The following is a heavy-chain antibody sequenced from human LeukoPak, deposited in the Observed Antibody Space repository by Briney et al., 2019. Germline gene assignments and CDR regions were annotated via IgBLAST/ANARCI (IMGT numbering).Heavy chain of an antibody. CDR2: INHSGST. D-gene: IGHD3-16*02. V-gene: IGHV4-34*01. J-gene: IGHJ3*02. CDR3: ARGRLLSRAFDI. Sequence: SETLSLTCAVYGGSFSGYYWSWIRQPPGKGLEWIGEINHSGSTNYNPSLKSRVTISVDTSKNQFSLKLSSVTAADTAVYYCARGRLLSRAFDIWGQGTMVTVSS. CDR1: GGSFSGYY.